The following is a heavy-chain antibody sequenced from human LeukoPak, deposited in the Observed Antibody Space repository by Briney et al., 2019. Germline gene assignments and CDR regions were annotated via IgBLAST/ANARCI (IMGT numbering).Heavy chain of an antibody. Sequence: GGSLRLSCAASGFTFSSYSMNWVRQAPGKGLEWVSSISSSSSYIYYAGSVKGRFTISRDNAKNSLYLQMNSLRAEDTAVYYCARGAPRNYYYYGMDVWGQGTTVTVSS. CDR1: GFTFSSYS. J-gene: IGHJ6*02. CDR3: ARGAPRNYYYYGMDV. D-gene: IGHD3-16*01. CDR2: ISSSSSYI. V-gene: IGHV3-21*01.